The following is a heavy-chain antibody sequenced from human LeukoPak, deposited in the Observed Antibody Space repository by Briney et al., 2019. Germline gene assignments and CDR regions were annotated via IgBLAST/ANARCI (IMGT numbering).Heavy chain of an antibody. CDR1: GFTFTSYA. Sequence: GGSLRLSCAASGFTFTSYAMSWVRQAPGKGLEWVSSVSGSGDGTYYAHSVKGRFTISRDNSKKTLDLRMDSLRAEDTAVYYCAKERLGGNYGDYAVDYWGQGTMVTVSS. J-gene: IGHJ4*02. CDR3: AKERLGGNYGDYAVDY. D-gene: IGHD4-17*01. CDR2: VSGSGDGT. V-gene: IGHV3-23*01.